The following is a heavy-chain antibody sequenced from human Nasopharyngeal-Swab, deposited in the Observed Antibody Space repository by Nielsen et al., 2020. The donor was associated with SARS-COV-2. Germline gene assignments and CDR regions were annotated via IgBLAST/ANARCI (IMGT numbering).Heavy chain of an antibody. J-gene: IGHJ4*02. CDR3: ARGTVTTLNIDY. CDR1: GGSISSSNW. V-gene: IGHV4-4*02. Sequence: SETLSLTCAVSGGSISSSNWWSWVRQPPGKGLEWIGEIYHSGSTNYNPSLKSRVTISVDTSKNQFSLKLSSVTAADTAVYYCARGTVTTLNIDYWGQGTLVTVSS. D-gene: IGHD4-17*01. CDR2: IYHSGST.